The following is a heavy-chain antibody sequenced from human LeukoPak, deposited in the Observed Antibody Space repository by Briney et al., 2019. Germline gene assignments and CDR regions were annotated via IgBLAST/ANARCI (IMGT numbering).Heavy chain of an antibody. J-gene: IGHJ3*02. V-gene: IGHV3-30*04. CDR1: GFTFSSYA. CDR2: ISYDGSNK. D-gene: IGHD5-12*01. Sequence: GRSLRLSCAASGFTFSSYAMHWVRQAPGKGLEWVAVISYDGSNKYYADPVKGRFTISRDNSKNTLYLQMNSLRAEDTAVYYCARDLNSGYDDDAFDIWGQGTMVTVSS. CDR3: ARDLNSGYDDDAFDI.